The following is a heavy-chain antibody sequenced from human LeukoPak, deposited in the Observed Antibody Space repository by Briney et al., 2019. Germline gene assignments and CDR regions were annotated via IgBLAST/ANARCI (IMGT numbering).Heavy chain of an antibody. CDR1: GFTFSDYY. D-gene: IGHD3-22*01. CDR2: ISSSGSTI. V-gene: IGHV3-11*01. Sequence: GGSLRLSCAASGFTFSDYYMSWIRQAPGKGLEWVSYISSSGSTIYYADSVKGRFTISRENAKNSLYLQMNSLGAEDTAVYYCARGAHYYDSSGYYSGGGFDYWGQGTLVTVSS. CDR3: ARGAHYYDSSGYYSGGGFDY. J-gene: IGHJ4*02.